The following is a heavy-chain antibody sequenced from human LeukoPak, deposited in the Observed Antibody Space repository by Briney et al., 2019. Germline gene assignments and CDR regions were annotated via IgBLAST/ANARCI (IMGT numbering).Heavy chain of an antibody. CDR1: GGTFSNYA. CDR3: ARDYTYRKGAFDI. Sequence: ASVKVSCKASGGTFSNYAISWVRQAPGQGLEWMGGIIPIFGTANYAQKFQGRVTITADESTSTAYMELSSLRSEDTAVYYCARDYTYRKGAFDIWGQGTMVTVSS. J-gene: IGHJ3*02. D-gene: IGHD3-16*01. V-gene: IGHV1-69*13. CDR2: IIPIFGTA.